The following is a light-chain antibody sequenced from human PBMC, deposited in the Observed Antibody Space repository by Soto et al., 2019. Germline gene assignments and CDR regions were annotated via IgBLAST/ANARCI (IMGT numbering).Light chain of an antibody. J-gene: IGKJ1*01. CDR1: QSLVHSNGYNY. CDR3: MQSLQAWT. V-gene: IGKV2-28*01. CDR2: LGS. Sequence: VLTQSPLSLPVTLGQPASISCWSSQSLVHSNGYNYLDWFLQKPGHSPQLLIYLGSNRASGVPDRFSGSGSGTDFTLKISRVEAEDVGVYYCMQSLQAWTFGQGTKVDIK.